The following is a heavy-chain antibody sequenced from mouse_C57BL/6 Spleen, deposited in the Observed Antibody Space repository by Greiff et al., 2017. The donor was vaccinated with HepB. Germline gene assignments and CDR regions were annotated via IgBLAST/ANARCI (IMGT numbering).Heavy chain of an antibody. CDR2: IYPGNSDT. CDR1: GYTFTSYW. D-gene: IGHD1-1*01. V-gene: IGHV1-5*01. J-gene: IGHJ3*01. Sequence: VQLQQSGTVLARPGASVKMSCKTSGYTFTSYWMHWVKQRPGQGLEWIGAIYPGNSDTSYNQKFKGKAKLTAVTSASTAYMELSSLTNEDSAVYYCTRDYYYGTPAWFAYWGQGTLVTVSA. CDR3: TRDYYYGTPAWFAY.